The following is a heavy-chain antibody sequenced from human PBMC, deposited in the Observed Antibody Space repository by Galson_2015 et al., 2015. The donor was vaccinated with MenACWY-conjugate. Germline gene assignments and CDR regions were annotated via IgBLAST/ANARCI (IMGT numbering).Heavy chain of an antibody. J-gene: IGHJ6*02. D-gene: IGHD2-2*01. CDR1: GITFSRNA. CDR2: IGTGGGT. V-gene: IGHV3-23*01. Sequence: LRLSCAASGITFSRNAMNWVRQAPGKGLEWVSGIGTGGGTYYADSVKGRFTISRDNSKNMVYLQMNSLRAEDTAIYYCAKFKYSTSWSNTHGMDVWGQGTTVTVSS. CDR3: AKFKYSTSWSNTHGMDV.